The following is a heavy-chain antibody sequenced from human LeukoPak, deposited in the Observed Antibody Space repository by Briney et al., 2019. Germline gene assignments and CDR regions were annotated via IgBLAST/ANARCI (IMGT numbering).Heavy chain of an antibody. Sequence: PGGALRLSCAASGFTFSSYAMSWVRQAPGKGLEWVSAISGSGGSTYYADSVKGGFTISSDNSKNTLYLQMTSLRAEDAAVYYCAKPDYDFWSGYYTRPYYGMDVWGQGTTVTVSS. V-gene: IGHV3-23*01. J-gene: IGHJ6*02. CDR3: AKPDYDFWSGYYTRPYYGMDV. CDR1: GFTFSSYA. D-gene: IGHD3-3*01. CDR2: ISGSGGST.